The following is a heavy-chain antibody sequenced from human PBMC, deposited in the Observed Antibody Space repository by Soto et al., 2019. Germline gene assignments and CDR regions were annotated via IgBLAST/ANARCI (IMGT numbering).Heavy chain of an antibody. CDR1: GYPFTSYG. Sequence: QVQLAQSGAEVKKPGASVKVSCKASGYPFTSYGVSWVPQAPGQGLEWMGWFSGDNGRINYAQTFQGRVTMTADTTTNPAYMEHRSLRSDDTAVYYCARSHNYFDCWGQGTMVIVSS. CDR3: ARSHNYFDC. V-gene: IGHV1-18*04. J-gene: IGHJ4*02. CDR2: FSGDNGRI.